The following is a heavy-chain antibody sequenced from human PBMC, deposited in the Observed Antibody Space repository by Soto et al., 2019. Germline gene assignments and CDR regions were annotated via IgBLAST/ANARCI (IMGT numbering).Heavy chain of an antibody. CDR1: GGSISSGGYY. J-gene: IGHJ5*02. CDR2: IYYSGST. Sequence: QVQLQESGPGLVKPSQTLSLTCTVYGGSISSGGYYWSWIRQHPGKGLEWIGYIYYSGSTYYNPSLKSLVTISVDTSKNHFSLELSSVTAADTAVYYCARGAPEVLMVYAISLEFDPWGQGTLVTLSS. V-gene: IGHV4-31*01. CDR3: ARGAPEVLMVYAISLEFDP. D-gene: IGHD2-8*01.